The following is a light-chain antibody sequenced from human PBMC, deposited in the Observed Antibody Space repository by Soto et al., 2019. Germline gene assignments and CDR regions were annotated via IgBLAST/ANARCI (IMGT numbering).Light chain of an antibody. J-gene: IGKJ1*01. CDR3: QQYGGSPRT. Sequence: EIVMTQSPATLSLSPGERATLSCRASQSVSSNYLAWYQQKPRQPPRLLIYAASSRATGIPERFSGSGSGTEFTLTISRLEPEDFAVYYCQQYGGSPRTFGQGTKVEIK. CDR2: AAS. V-gene: IGKV3-20*01. CDR1: QSVSSNY.